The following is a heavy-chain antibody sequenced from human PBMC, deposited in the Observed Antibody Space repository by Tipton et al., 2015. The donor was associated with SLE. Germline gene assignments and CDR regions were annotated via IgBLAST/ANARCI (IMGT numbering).Heavy chain of an antibody. CDR1: GDSISSDYY. Sequence: TLSLTCTVSGDSISSDYYWGWVRQSPGKGLEWIGSIYHTWTTFSNPSLKSRVSISVDTSKNQFSVRLRSVNATDTAIYSCARHSFFRPQQLVALGFFHHGAQGLVVSASS. CDR2: IYHTWTT. V-gene: IGHV4-38-2*02. CDR3: ARHSFFRPQQLVALGFFHH. D-gene: IGHD6-13*01. J-gene: IGHJ1*01.